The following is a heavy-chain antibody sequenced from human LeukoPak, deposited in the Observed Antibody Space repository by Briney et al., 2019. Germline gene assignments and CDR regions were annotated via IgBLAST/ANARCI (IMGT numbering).Heavy chain of an antibody. J-gene: IGHJ4*02. D-gene: IGHD2-2*01. CDR3: AKAPGFKKYQLLFYFDY. CDR2: ISWNSGSI. CDR1: GFTFDDYA. Sequence: GRSLRLSCAASGFTFDDYAMHWVQQAPGKGLEWVSGISWNSGSIGYADPVKGRFTISRDNAKNSLYLQMNSLRAEDTALYYCAKAPGFKKYQLLFYFDYWGQGTLVTVSS. V-gene: IGHV3-9*01.